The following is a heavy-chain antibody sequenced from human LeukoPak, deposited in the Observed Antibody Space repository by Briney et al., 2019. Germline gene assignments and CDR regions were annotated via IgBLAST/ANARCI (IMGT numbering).Heavy chain of an antibody. CDR3: ARDAAVAGAVNWFDP. D-gene: IGHD6-19*01. CDR2: ISYDGSNK. CDR1: GFTFSSYA. V-gene: IGHV3-30-3*01. Sequence: GGSLRLSCAASGFTFSSYAMSWVRQAPGKGLEWVAVISYDGSNKYYADSVKGRFTISRDTSKNTLYLQMNSLRAEDTAVCYCARDAAVAGAVNWFDPWGQGTLVTVSS. J-gene: IGHJ5*02.